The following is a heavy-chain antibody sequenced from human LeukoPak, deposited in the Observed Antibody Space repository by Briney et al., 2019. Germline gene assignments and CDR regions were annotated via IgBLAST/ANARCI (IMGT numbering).Heavy chain of an antibody. CDR3: AREGTITMVRGVIITGWFDA. D-gene: IGHD3-10*01. CDR2: MNPNSGNT. J-gene: IGHJ5*02. CDR1: GYTFTSYE. Sequence: SVNVSCMDSGYTFTSYEYNWLGQDPPQGLEWMGWMNPNSGNTAYAQKVQGRVTMTRNSSISTAYMELSSLRSEDTAVYYCAREGTITMVRGVIITGWFDAWGQGTLVTVSS. V-gene: IGHV1-8*01.